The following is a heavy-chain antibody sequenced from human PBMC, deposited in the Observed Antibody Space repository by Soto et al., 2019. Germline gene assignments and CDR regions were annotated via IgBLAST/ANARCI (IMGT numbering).Heavy chain of an antibody. J-gene: IGHJ5*02. V-gene: IGHV3-11*05. CDR3: ARERGRSQGNWFDP. Sequence: QVQLVESGGGLVKPGGSLRLSCAASGFTFSDYYMSWIRQAPGKGLEWVSYISSSSSYTNYADSVKGRFTISRDNAKNSLYLQMNSLRAEDTAVYYCARERGRSQGNWFDPWGQGTLVTVSS. CDR1: GFTFSDYY. CDR2: ISSSSSYT. D-gene: IGHD2-15*01.